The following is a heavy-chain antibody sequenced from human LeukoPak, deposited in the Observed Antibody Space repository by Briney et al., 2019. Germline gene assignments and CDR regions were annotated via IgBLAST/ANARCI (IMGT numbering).Heavy chain of an antibody. CDR2: IIPILGTA. J-gene: IGHJ6*03. V-gene: IGHV1-69*11. CDR3: ARDPGSGSDYYYMDV. Sequence: ASVKVSCKASGGTFSSYAISWVRQAPGQGLEWMGRIIPILGTANYAQKFQGRVTITADESTSTAYMELSSLRSEDTAVYYCARDPGSGSDYYYMDVWGKGTTVTVSS. CDR1: GGTFSSYA. D-gene: IGHD5-12*01.